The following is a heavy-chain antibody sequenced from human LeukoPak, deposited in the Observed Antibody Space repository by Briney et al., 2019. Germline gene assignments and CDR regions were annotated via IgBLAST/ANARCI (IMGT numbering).Heavy chain of an antibody. CDR2: FDPEDGET. Sequence: ASVKVSCKVSGYTLTELSMHWVRQAPGKGLEWMGGFDPEDGETIYAQKFQGRVTMTEDTSTDTAYMELSSLRSEDTAVYYCATDPWGPVSPSYWGQGTLVTVSS. J-gene: IGHJ4*02. D-gene: IGHD7-27*01. V-gene: IGHV1-24*01. CDR3: ATDPWGPVSPSY. CDR1: GYTLTELS.